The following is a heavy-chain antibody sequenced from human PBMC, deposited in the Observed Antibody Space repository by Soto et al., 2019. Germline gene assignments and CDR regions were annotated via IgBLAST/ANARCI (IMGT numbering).Heavy chain of an antibody. CDR3: ARGKSRYYDSSGYYQFDY. CDR1: GYTFTSYG. D-gene: IGHD3-22*01. J-gene: IGHJ4*02. Sequence: GASVKVSCKASGYTFTSYGISWVRQAPGQGLEWMGWISAYNGNTNYAQKLQGRVTMTTDTSTSTAYMELRSLRSDDTAVYYCARGKSRYYDSSGYYQFDYWGQGALVTVSS. V-gene: IGHV1-18*01. CDR2: ISAYNGNT.